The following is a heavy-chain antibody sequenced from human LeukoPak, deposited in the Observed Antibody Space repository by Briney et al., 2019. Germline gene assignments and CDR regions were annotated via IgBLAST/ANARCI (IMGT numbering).Heavy chain of an antibody. Sequence: HPGGSLRLSCAASGFSFSDYWMSWVRQAPGKGLEWVANIKQDGSEKYYVDSVKGRFTISRDNAKNSLYLQMNSLRAEDTAVYYCATYSSLNRREFQYWGQGTLLTVSS. CDR1: GFSFSDYW. J-gene: IGHJ1*01. D-gene: IGHD3-22*01. CDR2: IKQDGSEK. CDR3: ATYSSLNRREFQY. V-gene: IGHV3-7*01.